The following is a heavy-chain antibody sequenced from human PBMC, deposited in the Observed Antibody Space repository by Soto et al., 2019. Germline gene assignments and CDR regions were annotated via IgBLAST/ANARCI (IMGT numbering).Heavy chain of an antibody. CDR2: ISGSGFNT. CDR1: GYTFDNYA. J-gene: IGHJ1*01. V-gene: IGHV3-23*01. CDR3: AKNRLGYXXXXXX. D-gene: IGHD3-10*01. Sequence: EVQLLESGGGLVQPGASLRLSCVASGYTFDNYAMSWVRQAPGGGLEWVSTISGSGFNTYYADSVKGRFTISRDNSKNTXXLHMNSLRXXXXXXYYCAKNRLGYXXXXXXWG.